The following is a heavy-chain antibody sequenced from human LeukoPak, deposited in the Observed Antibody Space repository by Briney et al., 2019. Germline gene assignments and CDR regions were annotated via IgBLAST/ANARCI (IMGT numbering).Heavy chain of an antibody. CDR3: AKDRRKMAAVDFDY. Sequence: GRSLRLSCAASGFTLSSYGMHWVRQAPGKGLEWVSVTWYDGNNKYYADSVKGRFTISRDNSKNTLYLKMNSLRAEDTAVYYCAKDRRKMAAVDFDYWGQGTLVTVSS. CDR2: TWYDGNNK. J-gene: IGHJ4*02. V-gene: IGHV3-33*06. CDR1: GFTLSSYG. D-gene: IGHD5-24*01.